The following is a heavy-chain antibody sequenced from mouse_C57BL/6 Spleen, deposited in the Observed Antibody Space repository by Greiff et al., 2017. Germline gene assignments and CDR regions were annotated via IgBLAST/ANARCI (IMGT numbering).Heavy chain of an antibody. CDR3: ARGYYGSRGYFDV. CDR2: ISSGSSNI. V-gene: IGHV5-17*01. CDR1: GFTFSDYG. J-gene: IGHJ1*03. Sequence: EVKVVESGGGLVKPGGSLKLSCAASGFTFSDYGMHWVRQAPEKGLEWVAYISSGSSNIYYADTVKGRFTISRDNAKNTLFLQMTSLRSEDTAMYYCARGYYGSRGYFDVWGTGTTVTVSS. D-gene: IGHD1-1*01.